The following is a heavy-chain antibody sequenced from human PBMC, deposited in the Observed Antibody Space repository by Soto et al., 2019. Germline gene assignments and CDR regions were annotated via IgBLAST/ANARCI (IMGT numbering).Heavy chain of an antibody. J-gene: IGHJ2*01. CDR2: IIPSKGA. CDR3: ARGVMEGAFKGGRRSYYWFLDL. V-gene: IGHV4-34*01. Sequence: QAHLQQWGAGLVRPSETLSLTCAVNGEHLGDSSGTGTAGPPGWVWSGLGGIIPSKGATYIPSLKSRVSISLDTSKRQLSLKLFSATAADTAVYYCARGVMEGAFKGGRRSYYWFLDLWGRGTLVAVSS. CDR1: GEHLGDSS. D-gene: IGHD3-16*01.